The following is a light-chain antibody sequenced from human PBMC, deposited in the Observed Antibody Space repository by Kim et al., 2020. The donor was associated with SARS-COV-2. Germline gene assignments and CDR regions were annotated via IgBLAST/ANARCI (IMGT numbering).Light chain of an antibody. CDR2: DAS. CDR1: QSLTSY. CDR3: QQCSNWPPI. Sequence: LSPGERAALSCRASQSLTSYLAWYQQKPGQAPRLLIYDASNRATGIPARFSGSGSGTEFTLSISSLQSEDFAVYYCQQCSNWPPIFGPGTKVDIK. V-gene: IGKV3-11*01. J-gene: IGKJ3*01.